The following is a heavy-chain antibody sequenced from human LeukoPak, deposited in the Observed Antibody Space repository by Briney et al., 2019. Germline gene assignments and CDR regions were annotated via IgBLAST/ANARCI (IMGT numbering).Heavy chain of an antibody. CDR1: GLTFSDYY. Sequence: GGSLRLSCAASGLTFSDYYMSWIRQAPGKGLEWVSAISDHGDDTKYAVSVKGRFTISRDNSKNTLYLQMNSLRVEDTAMYFCGKDWKLDYWGQGTLVTVSS. CDR3: GKDWKLDY. D-gene: IGHD1-1*01. V-gene: IGHV3-23*01. J-gene: IGHJ4*02. CDR2: ISDHGDDT.